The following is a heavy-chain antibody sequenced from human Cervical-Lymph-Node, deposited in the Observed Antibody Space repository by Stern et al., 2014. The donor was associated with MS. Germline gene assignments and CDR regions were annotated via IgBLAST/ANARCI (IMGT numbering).Heavy chain of an antibody. CDR3: ARDPSTTASDWLFDL. D-gene: IGHD2-21*02. J-gene: IGHJ2*01. CDR2: ISDTGTT. V-gene: IGHV4-59*02. CDR1: GGAVSDYY. Sequence: QLQLQESGPGLVKPSETLSLTCTVSGGAVSDYYWTWIRQRPGKGLEWIGYISDTGTTNYNPSLHSRVTITLDTSQNQVSLRLRSVTAADTAVYYCARDPSTTASDWLFDLWGRGSLVTVSS.